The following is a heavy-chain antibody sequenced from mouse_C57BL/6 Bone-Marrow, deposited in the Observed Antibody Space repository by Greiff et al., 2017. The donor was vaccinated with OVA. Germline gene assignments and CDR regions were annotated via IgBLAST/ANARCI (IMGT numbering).Heavy chain of an antibody. CDR3: TEYDYFDY. CDR1: GFTFSNYW. CDR2: IRLKSDNYAT. V-gene: IGHV6-3*01. J-gene: IGHJ2*01. Sequence: DVKLVESGGGLVQPGGSMKLSCVASGFTFSNYWMNWVRQSPEQGLEWVAQIRLKSDNYATHYAESVKGRFTISRDDSKSSVYLQMNNLRAEDTGIYYCTEYDYFDYWGQGTTLTVSS. D-gene: IGHD2-10*02.